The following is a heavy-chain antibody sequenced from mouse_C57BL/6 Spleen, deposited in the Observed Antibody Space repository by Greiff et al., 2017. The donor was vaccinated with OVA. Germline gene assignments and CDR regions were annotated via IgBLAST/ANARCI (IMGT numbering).Heavy chain of an antibody. D-gene: IGHD2-4*01. CDR2: IDPENGDT. J-gene: IGHJ4*01. V-gene: IGHV14-4*01. Sequence: EVQLQQSGAELVRPGASVKLSCTASGFNITDDYMHWVKQRPEQGLEWIGWIDPENGDTEYAAKFQGKATITADTSSNTAYLQLSSLTSEDTAVYYGTTADYDDDMDYWGQGTSVTVSS. CDR1: GFNITDDY. CDR3: TTADYDDDMDY.